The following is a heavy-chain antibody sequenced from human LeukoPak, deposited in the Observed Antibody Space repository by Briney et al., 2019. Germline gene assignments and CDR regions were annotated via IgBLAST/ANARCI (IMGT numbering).Heavy chain of an antibody. CDR3: GKDPRGISGGVFDN. CDR1: GITFTKYA. Sequence: PGGSLRLSCVASGITFTKYAMTWVRRAPGKGLEWVSSITVSGGHTYYTDSVKGRFTISRDNSKNTLYLQMNSLRAEDTAVYYWGKDPRGISGGVFDNGGKGTMATV. D-gene: IGHD6-13*01. V-gene: IGHV3-23*01. CDR2: ITVSGGHT. J-gene: IGHJ3*02.